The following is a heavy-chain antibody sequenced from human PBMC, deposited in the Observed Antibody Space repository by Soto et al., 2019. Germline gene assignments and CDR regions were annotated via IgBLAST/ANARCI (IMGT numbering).Heavy chain of an antibody. V-gene: IGHV3-30-3*01. J-gene: IGHJ4*02. CDR2: ISYDGSNK. CDR1: GFTFSSYA. Sequence: QVQLVESGGGVVQPGRSLRLSCAASGFTFSSYAMHWVRQAPGKGLEWVAVISYDGSNKYYADSVKGRFTISRDNSKNPLSLQMNSLRAEDTAVYYCARDPMGRYYGSGSYSFDYWGQGTLVTVSS. CDR3: ARDPMGRYYGSGSYSFDY. D-gene: IGHD3-10*01.